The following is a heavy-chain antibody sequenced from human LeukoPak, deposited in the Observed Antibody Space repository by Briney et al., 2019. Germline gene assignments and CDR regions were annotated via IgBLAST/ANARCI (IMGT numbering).Heavy chain of an antibody. J-gene: IGHJ4*02. CDR1: GFTFSDYY. CDR3: ARDATLDSSSWYWDY. V-gene: IGHV3-11*04. D-gene: IGHD6-13*01. Sequence: PGGSLRLSCAASGFTFSDYYMSWIRQAPGKGLEWVSYISSSGSTIYYADSVKGRFTISRDNAKNSLYLQMNSLRAEDTAVYYCARDATLDSSSWYWDYWGQGTLVTVSS. CDR2: ISSSGSTI.